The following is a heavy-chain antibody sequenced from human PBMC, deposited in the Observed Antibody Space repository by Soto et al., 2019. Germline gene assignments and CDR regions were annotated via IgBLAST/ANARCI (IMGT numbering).Heavy chain of an antibody. D-gene: IGHD2-2*02. J-gene: IGHJ4*02. CDR3: ARDRRVVPAAISPYYFDY. V-gene: IGHV3-33*01. CDR2: IWYDGSNK. Sequence: GGSLRLSCAASGFTFSSYGMHWVRQAPGKGLEWVAVIWYDGSNKYYADSVKGRFTISRDNSKNTLYLQMNSLRAEDTAVYYCARDRRVVPAAISPYYFDYWGQGTLVTVSS. CDR1: GFTFSSYG.